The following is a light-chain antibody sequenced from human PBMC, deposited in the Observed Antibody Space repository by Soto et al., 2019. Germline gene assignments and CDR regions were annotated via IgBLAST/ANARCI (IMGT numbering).Light chain of an antibody. V-gene: IGKV3-20*01. CDR1: QSVSSSY. CDR2: GAS. CDR3: QQYGSSPFT. J-gene: IGKJ2*01. Sequence: EIVLTQSPGTLPLSPGEIATLSCRASQSVSSSYLVWYQQKPGQAPRPLIYGASSRATGIPDRFSGRGSGTDFTLTISRLEAEDFAVYYCQQYGSSPFTFGQGTKLEIK.